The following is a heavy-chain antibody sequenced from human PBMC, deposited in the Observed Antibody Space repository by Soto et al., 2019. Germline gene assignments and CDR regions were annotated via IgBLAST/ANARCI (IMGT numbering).Heavy chain of an antibody. V-gene: IGHV3-72*01. CDR1: GFTFSDSY. CDR3: TAWGEESDVRAA. CDR2: TKNKAASYAT. D-gene: IGHD1-26*01. Sequence: VQLVESGGGLIQPGESLRLSCSTSGFTFSDSYIDWVRQAPGKGLEWVGRTKNKAASYATEYAASVKGRFSISRDHSQNPLYRQMTKLKYRDTTVSHCTAWGEESDVRAAWGQETQVIVSS. J-gene: IGHJ4*02.